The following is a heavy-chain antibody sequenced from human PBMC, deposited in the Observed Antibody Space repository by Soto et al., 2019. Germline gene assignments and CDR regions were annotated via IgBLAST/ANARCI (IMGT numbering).Heavy chain of an antibody. CDR2: MYHSGST. D-gene: IGHD5-18*01. CDR3: ARYGYSYSMRFFDK. V-gene: IGHV4-38-2*01. CDR1: GHSISSGVYY. J-gene: IGHJ4*02. Sequence: SETLSLTCAVSGHSISSGVYYWGWIRQPPGKGLEWIGSMYHSGSTYYNPSLKSRVTMSVDTSKNQLSLKLTSLTAADTAVYYCARYGYSYSMRFFDKWGQGTRVTVSS.